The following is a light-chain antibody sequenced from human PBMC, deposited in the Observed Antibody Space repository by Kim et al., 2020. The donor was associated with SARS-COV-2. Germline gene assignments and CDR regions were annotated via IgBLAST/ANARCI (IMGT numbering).Light chain of an antibody. V-gene: IGKV1-39*01. J-gene: IGKJ3*01. CDR2: AAS. CDR1: QNINSH. CDR3: QLTYRSPFT. Sequence: DIQLTQSPSSLPASVGDRVTITCRTSQNINSHLNWYHQKPGRAPTHLTRAASTLQGGVPSRFSGSGSETDFTLTNSSLQPEDFATYVCQLTYRSPFTFGPGSKVDSK.